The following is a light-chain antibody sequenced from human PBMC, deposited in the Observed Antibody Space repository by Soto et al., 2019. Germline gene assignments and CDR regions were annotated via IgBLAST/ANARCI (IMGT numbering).Light chain of an antibody. J-gene: IGKJ2*01. CDR3: HQYCSSPHT. CDR1: QSVSSSY. Sequence: EIVLTQSPGTLSLSPGERATLSCRASQSVSSSYLAWYQHKPGQAPRLLVYGASSRATGIPDRFSGSGSGTDFTLTISRLEPEDFAVYYCHQYCSSPHTFGPGTKLEIK. CDR2: GAS. V-gene: IGKV3-20*01.